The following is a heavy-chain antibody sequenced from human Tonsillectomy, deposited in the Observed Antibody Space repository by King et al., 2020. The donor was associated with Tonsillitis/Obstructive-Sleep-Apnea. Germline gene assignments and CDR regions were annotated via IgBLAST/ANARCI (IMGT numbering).Heavy chain of an antibody. Sequence: VQLVESGGGLVQPGGSLRLSCAASGFTFSSYAMSWVRQAPGKGLEWVSTISGSGGSTYSADSVKGRFTISRDTSKNTLYLQMNSLRAEDTAVYYCAKGGYCSSTSCPFDYWGQGTLVTVSS. V-gene: IGHV3-23*04. CDR3: AKGGYCSSTSCPFDY. J-gene: IGHJ4*02. CDR2: ISGSGGST. CDR1: GFTFSSYA. D-gene: IGHD2-2*01.